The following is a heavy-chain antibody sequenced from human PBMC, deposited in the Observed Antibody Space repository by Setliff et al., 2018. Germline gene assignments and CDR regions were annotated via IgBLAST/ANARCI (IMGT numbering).Heavy chain of an antibody. CDR1: GYTFTNFG. D-gene: IGHD2-2*01. Sequence: ASVKVSCKTSGYTFTNFGINWVRQAPGQGLEWMGWNSAYAQKFQGRVTTTTDTPTSTAYMELRSLRSDDTAVYYCARGPPDFVVVPAAAKFDFWGQGTLVTVSS. CDR3: ARGPPDFVVVPAAAKFDF. CDR2: NSA. J-gene: IGHJ4*02. V-gene: IGHV1-18*01.